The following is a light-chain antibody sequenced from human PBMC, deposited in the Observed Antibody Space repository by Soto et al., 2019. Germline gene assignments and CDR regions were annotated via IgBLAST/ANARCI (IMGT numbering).Light chain of an antibody. CDR3: QQYENLPT. J-gene: IGKJ5*01. V-gene: IGKV1-33*01. CDR1: QDIDKY. Sequence: DIQMTQSPSSLSASVGDRVTITCQASQDIDKYLNWYQQRPGKDPKLLIDDESNLETGVPSRFSGSGSGTDFTFTISRLQPEDIATYYRQQYENLPTFGQGTRLEIK. CDR2: DES.